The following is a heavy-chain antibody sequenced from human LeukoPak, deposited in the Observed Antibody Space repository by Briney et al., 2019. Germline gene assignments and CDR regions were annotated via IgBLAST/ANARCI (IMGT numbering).Heavy chain of an antibody. V-gene: IGHV4-34*01. CDR3: ARDLSY. J-gene: IGHJ4*02. CDR2: IYCSGST. CDR1: GGSFSGYY. Sequence: SETLSLTCAVYGGSFSGYYWSWIRQPPGKGLEWIGSIYCSGSTYYNPSLKSRVTISVDTSKNQFSLKLSSVTAADTAVYYCARDLSYWGQGTLVTVSS.